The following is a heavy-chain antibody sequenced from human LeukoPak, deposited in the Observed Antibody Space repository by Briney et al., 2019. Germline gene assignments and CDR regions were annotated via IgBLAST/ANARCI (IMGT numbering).Heavy chain of an antibody. Sequence: GGSLRLSCAASGFTFSSYGMHWVRQAPGKGLEWVAFIRYDGSNKYYADSVKGRFTISRDNSKNTLYLQMNSLRAEDTAVYYCAKDRDLPAFSSAAPLGYWGQGTLVTVSS. J-gene: IGHJ4*02. CDR2: IRYDGSNK. V-gene: IGHV3-30*02. CDR1: GFTFSSYG. CDR3: AKDRDLPAFSSAAPLGY. D-gene: IGHD6-25*01.